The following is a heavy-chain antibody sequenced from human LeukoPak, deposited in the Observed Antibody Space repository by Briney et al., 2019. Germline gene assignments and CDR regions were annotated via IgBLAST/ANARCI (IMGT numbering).Heavy chain of an antibody. CDR3: AKDSRATVTTSDFDY. CDR1: GFTFSSYA. Sequence: PGRSLRLSCAASGFTFSSYAMHWVRQAPGKGLEWVAVISYDGSNKYYADSVKVRFTISRDNSKNTLYLQMNSLRAEDTAVYYCAKDSRATVTTSDFDYWGQGTLVTVSS. D-gene: IGHD4-17*01. V-gene: IGHV3-30*04. J-gene: IGHJ4*02. CDR2: ISYDGSNK.